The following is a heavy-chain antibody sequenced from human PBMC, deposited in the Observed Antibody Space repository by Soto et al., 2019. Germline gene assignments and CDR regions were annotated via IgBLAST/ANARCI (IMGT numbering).Heavy chain of an antibody. CDR3: ARDLKEYCSDGKCNWFDP. J-gene: IGHJ5*02. CDR2: IYYSGST. CDR1: GGSIRSYY. V-gene: IGHV4-59*01. Sequence: PSETLSLTCTVSGGSIRSYYWSWIRQPPGKGLEWIGYIYYSGSTNYNPSLKSRVTISFDASKNEISLQVRSATAADAAVYYCARDLKEYCSDGKCNWFDPWGQGTLVTVSS. D-gene: IGHD2-15*01.